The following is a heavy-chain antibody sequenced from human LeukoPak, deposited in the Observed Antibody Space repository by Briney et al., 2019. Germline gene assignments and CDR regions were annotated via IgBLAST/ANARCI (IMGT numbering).Heavy chain of an antibody. V-gene: IGHV4-34*01. CDR1: GAAFSNYC. D-gene: IGHD6-19*01. J-gene: IGHJ4*02. CDR3: TRAVAGHPD. Sequence: SETLSLTCAVSGAAFSNYCWSWVRQSPRQGLEWIGEINHSGYTNYNPSLKSRVTMSIDTSKNQFSLLLTSVTAADAGVYYCTRAVAGHPDWGQGTLVTVSS. CDR2: INHSGYT.